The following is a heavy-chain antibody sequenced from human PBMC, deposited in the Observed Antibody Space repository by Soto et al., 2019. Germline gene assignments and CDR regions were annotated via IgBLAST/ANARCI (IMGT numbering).Heavy chain of an antibody. CDR2: IWYDGSKK. D-gene: IGHD2-15*01. CDR1: GFTFNTYG. V-gene: IGHV3-33*01. J-gene: IGHJ6*02. CDR3: ARIDCTGGNCRPYSYYDMDV. Sequence: PGGSLRLSCAASGFTFNTYGMHWVRQAPGKGLEWVAVIWYDGSKKYYEDSVKGRFTISRDNSKNTLYLQMNSLRAEDTAVYYCARIDCTGGNCRPYSYYDMDVWGQGTTVTSP.